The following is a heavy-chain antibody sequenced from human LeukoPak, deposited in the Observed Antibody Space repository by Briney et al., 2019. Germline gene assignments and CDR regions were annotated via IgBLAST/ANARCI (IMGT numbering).Heavy chain of an antibody. D-gene: IGHD6-13*01. J-gene: IGHJ6*03. Sequence: SVKLSCKASGGTFSSYVISGVRQAPGQGLEWIGGIIPIFGTTNYAQKFQDRVTITADKSTSTAYMELSSLRSDDTAVYYCARVVGLTGYSSSWYSGYYYYMDVWGKGTTVTVSS. CDR3: ARVVGLTGYSSSWYSGYYYYMDV. CDR2: IIPIFGTT. V-gene: IGHV1-69*06. CDR1: GGTFSSYV.